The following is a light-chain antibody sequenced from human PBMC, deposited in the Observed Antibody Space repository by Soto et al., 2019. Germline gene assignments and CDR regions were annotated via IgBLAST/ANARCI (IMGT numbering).Light chain of an antibody. CDR3: QQDNSCPPT. J-gene: IGKJ4*01. CDR1: QGISSW. Sequence: DLQMTQSPSSVSASVGDRVTITCRASQGISSWLAWYQQKPGKAPKLLIYAASILQSGVRSRFSGSGSGTYFTLTTTSLQPEEFATYYCQQDNSCPPTFGGGTKVEIK. V-gene: IGKV1-12*01. CDR2: AAS.